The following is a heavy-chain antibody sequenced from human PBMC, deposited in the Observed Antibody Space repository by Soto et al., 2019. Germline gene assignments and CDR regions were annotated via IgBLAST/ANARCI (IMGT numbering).Heavy chain of an antibody. Sequence: PSETLSLTCTVSGGSISSYYWSWIRQPPGKGLEWIGYIYYSGSTNYNPSLKSGVTISVDTSKNQFSLKLRSVTTADTAVCYCKTLPSSDYRGIFDPLGQGTLVTVS. D-gene: IGHD4-17*01. CDR3: KTLPSSDYRGIFDP. V-gene: IGHV4-59*01. J-gene: IGHJ5*02. CDR2: IYYSGST. CDR1: GGSISSYY.